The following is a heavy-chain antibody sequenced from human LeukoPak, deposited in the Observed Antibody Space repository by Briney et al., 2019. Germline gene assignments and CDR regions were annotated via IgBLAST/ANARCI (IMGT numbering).Heavy chain of an antibody. D-gene: IGHD3-22*01. J-gene: IGHJ3*02. V-gene: IGHV3-23*01. CDR2: ISGSGGST. CDR1: GFTFSSYA. Sequence: PGGSLRLSCAASGFTFSSYAMSWVRQAPGKGLEWVSAISGSGGSTYYADSVKGRFTISRDNSKNTLYLQMNSLRAEDTAVYYCAKFDASSGYYLDAFDIWGQGTMVTVSS. CDR3: AKFDASSGYYLDAFDI.